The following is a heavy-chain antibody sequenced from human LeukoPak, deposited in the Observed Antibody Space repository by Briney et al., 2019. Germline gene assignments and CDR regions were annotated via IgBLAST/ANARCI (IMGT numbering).Heavy chain of an antibody. CDR2: IYYSGST. CDR1: GGSISSSSYY. V-gene: IGHV4-39*01. D-gene: IGHD3-3*01. Sequence: PSETLSLTCTVSGGSISSSSYYWGWIRQPPGKGLEWIGSIYYSGSTYYNPSLKSRVTISVDTSKNQFSLKLSSVTAADTAVYYCARGIVVDSLWSGYYPAYYYYYYMDVWGKGTTVTVSS. J-gene: IGHJ6*03. CDR3: ARGIVVDSLWSGYYPAYYYYYYMDV.